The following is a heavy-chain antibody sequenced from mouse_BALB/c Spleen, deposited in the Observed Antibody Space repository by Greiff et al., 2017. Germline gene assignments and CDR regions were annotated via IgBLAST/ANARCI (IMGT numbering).Heavy chain of an antibody. V-gene: IGHV7-3*02. D-gene: IGHD1-2*01. CDR2: IRNKANGYTT. Sequence: EVKLVESGGGLVQPGGSLRLSCATSGFTFTDYYMSWVRQPPGKALEWLGFIRNKANGYTTEYSASVKGRFTISRDNSQSILYLQMNTLRAEDSATYYCARELRLRYFDVWGAGTTVTVSS. CDR3: ARELRLRYFDV. CDR1: GFTFTDYY. J-gene: IGHJ1*01.